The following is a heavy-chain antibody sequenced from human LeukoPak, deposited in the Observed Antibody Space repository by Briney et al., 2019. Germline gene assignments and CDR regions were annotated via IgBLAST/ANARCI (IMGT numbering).Heavy chain of an antibody. J-gene: IGHJ4*02. CDR3: ARRAGAYSHPYDY. V-gene: IGHV3-53*01. CDR2: IYSDNT. D-gene: IGHD4/OR15-4a*01. CDR1: GFSVRTNF. Sequence: PGGSLRLSCAVSGFSVRTNFMSWVRQAPGKGLEWVSFIYSDNTHYSDSVKGRFTISRDNSKNTLYLQMNSLRAEDTAVYYCARRAGAYSHPYDYWGQGTLVTVSS.